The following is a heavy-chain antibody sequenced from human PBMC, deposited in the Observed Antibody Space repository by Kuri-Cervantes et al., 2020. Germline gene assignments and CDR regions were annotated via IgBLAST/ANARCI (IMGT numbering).Heavy chain of an antibody. CDR1: GLSLSTSGVG. D-gene: IGHD2-15*01. Sequence: SGPTLVKPTQTLTLTCTLSGLSLSTSGVGVGWIRQPPGKALEWLALIYWDDDKRYSPSLKGRLTITKDTSKNQVVLTMTNMDPVDTATYYCAHRQVAGPLDKWGQGTLVTVSS. V-gene: IGHV2-5*02. J-gene: IGHJ4*01. CDR3: AHRQVAGPLDK. CDR2: IYWDDDK.